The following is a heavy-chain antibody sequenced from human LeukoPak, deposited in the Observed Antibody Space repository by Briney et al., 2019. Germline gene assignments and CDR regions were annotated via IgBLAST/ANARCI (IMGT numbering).Heavy chain of an antibody. CDR1: GFTFVSHG. CDR2: SSYDGSDK. V-gene: IGHV3-30*18. J-gene: IGHJ4*02. D-gene: IGHD3-22*01. Sequence: PGRSLRLSCAASGFTFVSHGMHWVRQAPGKGRRWVAVSSYDGSDKNYADSVKGRFTISRDNSKNTLYLQMNSLRAEDTAVYYCAKDRRQYYYDSSAYDYWGQGTLVTVSS. CDR3: AKDRRQYYYDSSAYDY.